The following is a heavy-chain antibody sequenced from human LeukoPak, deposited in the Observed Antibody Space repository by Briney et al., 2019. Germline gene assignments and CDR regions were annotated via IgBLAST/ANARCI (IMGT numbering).Heavy chain of an antibody. D-gene: IGHD3-3*01. V-gene: IGHV1-18*04. CDR2: ISAYNGNT. J-gene: IGHJ6*02. CDR3: AREPYDFWSGYYFLYGMDV. Sequence: ASVKVSCKASGYTFTGYYMHWVRQAPGQGLEWMGWISAYNGNTNYAQKLQGRVTMTTDTSTSTAYMELRSLRSDDTAVYYCAREPYDFWSGYYFLYGMDVWGQGTTVTASS. CDR1: GYTFTGYY.